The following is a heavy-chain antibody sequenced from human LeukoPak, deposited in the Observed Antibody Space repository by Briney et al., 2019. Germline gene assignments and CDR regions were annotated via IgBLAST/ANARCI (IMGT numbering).Heavy chain of an antibody. Sequence: GGSLRLSCAASGFTFSDYYMSWIRQAPGKGLEWVSYIGSSSGTIYYADSVKGRFTISRDDSQNTLALQMNSLRAEDTAVYYCAKKSGNLYYFDYWGQGTLVTVSS. CDR1: GFTFSDYY. J-gene: IGHJ4*02. CDR3: AKKSGNLYYFDY. D-gene: IGHD1-14*01. CDR2: IGSSSGTI. V-gene: IGHV3-11*01.